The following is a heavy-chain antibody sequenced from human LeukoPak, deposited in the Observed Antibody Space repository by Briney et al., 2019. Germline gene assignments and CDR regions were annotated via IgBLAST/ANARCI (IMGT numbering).Heavy chain of an antibody. CDR3: ARDTYYYDSSGYYYVGYFDY. D-gene: IGHD3-22*01. J-gene: IGHJ4*02. V-gene: IGHV1-8*01. CDR2: MSPSSGHT. Sequence: ASVKVSCKASGDTFTNYDINWVRQATGQGLEWMGWMSPSSGHTGYAQKFQGRVTMARDTSTSTVYMELSSLRSEDTAVYYCARDTYYYDSSGYYYVGYFDYWGQGTLVTVSS. CDR1: GDTFTNYD.